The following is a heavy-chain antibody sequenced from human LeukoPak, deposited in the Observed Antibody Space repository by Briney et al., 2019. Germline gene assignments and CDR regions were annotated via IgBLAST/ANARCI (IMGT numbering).Heavy chain of an antibody. J-gene: IGHJ4*02. CDR1: GFTFSSYA. D-gene: IGHD2-8*01. CDR2: ISYDGSNK. CDR3: ARAHTGYCTNGVCYRYYFDY. V-gene: IGHV3-30*04. Sequence: PGGSLRLSCAASGFTFSSYAMHWVRQAPGKGLEWVAVISYDGSNKNFADSVKGRFTISRDNSKNTLYLQMNSLRAEDTAVYYCARAHTGYCTNGVCYRYYFDYWGQGTLVTVSS.